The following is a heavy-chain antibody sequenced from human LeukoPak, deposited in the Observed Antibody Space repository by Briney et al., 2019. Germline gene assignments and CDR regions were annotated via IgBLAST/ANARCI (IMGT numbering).Heavy chain of an antibody. CDR2: IYSGGTT. Sequence: GGSLRLSCAASGFTVSNNYMSWVRQAPGKGLEWVSIIYSGGTTYYADSVKGRFTISRDNSKNTLYLQMNSLRAEDTAVYYCARENGDGYSYFDYWGQGTLVTVSS. CDR1: GFTVSNNY. D-gene: IGHD5-24*01. CDR3: ARENGDGYSYFDY. V-gene: IGHV3-53*01. J-gene: IGHJ4*02.